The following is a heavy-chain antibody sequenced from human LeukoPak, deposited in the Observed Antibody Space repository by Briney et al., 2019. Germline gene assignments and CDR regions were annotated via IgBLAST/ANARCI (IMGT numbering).Heavy chain of an antibody. V-gene: IGHV1-8*01. CDR1: GYTFTSYD. CDR3: VRTPPNWGADY. D-gene: IGHD7-27*01. J-gene: IGHJ4*02. Sequence: ASVKVSYKASGYTFTSYDINWVRQATGQGLEWMGWMSPKSGNTGYAQKFQGRVTMTSNTAISTAYMELSSLRSEDTAVYYCVRTPPNWGADYWGQGTLVTVSS. CDR2: MSPKSGNT.